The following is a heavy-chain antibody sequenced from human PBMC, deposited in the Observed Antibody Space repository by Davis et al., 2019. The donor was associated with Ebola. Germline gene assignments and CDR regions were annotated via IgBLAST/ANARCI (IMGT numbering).Heavy chain of an antibody. CDR2: IYYSGST. CDR1: GGSISSGGYY. Sequence: MPSETLSLTCTVSGGSISSGGYYWSWIRQHPGKGLEWIGYIYYSGSTYYNPSLKSRVTISVDTSKNQFSLKLSSVTAADTAVYYCARDYGDYLFDYWGQGTLVTVSS. CDR3: ARDYGDYLFDY. V-gene: IGHV4-31*03. D-gene: IGHD4-17*01. J-gene: IGHJ4*02.